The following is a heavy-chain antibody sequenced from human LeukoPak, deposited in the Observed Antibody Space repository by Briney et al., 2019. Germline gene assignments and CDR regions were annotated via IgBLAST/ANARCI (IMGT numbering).Heavy chain of an antibody. D-gene: IGHD3-22*01. Sequence: SVKVSCKASGGTFSSYAISWVRQAPGQGLEWMGGIIPIFATANYAQKFQGRVTITVDESTSTAYMELSSLRSEDTAVYYCARGPITTRSHFDYWGQGTLVTVSS. CDR2: IIPIFATA. J-gene: IGHJ4*02. CDR3: ARGPITTRSHFDY. V-gene: IGHV1-69*13. CDR1: GGTFSSYA.